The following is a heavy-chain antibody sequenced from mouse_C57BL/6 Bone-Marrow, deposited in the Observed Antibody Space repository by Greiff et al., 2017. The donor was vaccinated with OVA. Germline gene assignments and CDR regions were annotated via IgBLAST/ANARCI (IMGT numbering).Heavy chain of an antibody. CDR2: IDPETGGT. Sequence: QVQLQQSGAELVRPGASVTLSCKASGYTFTDYEMHWVKQTPVHGLEWIGAIDPETGGTAYNQKFKGKAILTADKSSSTAYMELRSLTSADSAVYYCTRGQLHFDYWGQGTTLTVSS. CDR1: GYTFTDYE. CDR3: TRGQLHFDY. J-gene: IGHJ2*01. V-gene: IGHV1-15*01. D-gene: IGHD3-2*01.